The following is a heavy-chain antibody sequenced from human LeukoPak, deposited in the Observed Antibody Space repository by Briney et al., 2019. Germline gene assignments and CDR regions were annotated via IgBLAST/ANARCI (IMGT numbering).Heavy chain of an antibody. J-gene: IGHJ4*02. V-gene: IGHV3-23*01. Sequence: GGSLRLSCAASGFTFSSHAMSWVRQAPGKGLEWVSTITGSGGTTKYADSVKGRFTISRDNSKNTLDLQMNSLRAEDTAIFYCAKDLSPESNRLSPFDYWGQGTLVTVSS. D-gene: IGHD3-16*02. CDR1: GFTFSSHA. CDR3: AKDLSPESNRLSPFDY. CDR2: ITGSGGTT.